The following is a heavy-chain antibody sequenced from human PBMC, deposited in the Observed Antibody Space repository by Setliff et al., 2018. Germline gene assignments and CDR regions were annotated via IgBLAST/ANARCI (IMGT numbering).Heavy chain of an antibody. D-gene: IGHD3-3*01. CDR3: RYWSGYYNNDY. CDR1: CGSFTNYY. V-gene: IGHV4-34*01. CDR2: INHSGST. Sequence: PSETLSLTCSVYCGSFTNYYWGWIRQSPGKGLKWIGEINHSGSTNYNPSLKSRLTISVDASTSQFSLKLYSVTAADTAVYYCRYWSGYYNNDYWGQGTLVTVSS. J-gene: IGHJ4*02.